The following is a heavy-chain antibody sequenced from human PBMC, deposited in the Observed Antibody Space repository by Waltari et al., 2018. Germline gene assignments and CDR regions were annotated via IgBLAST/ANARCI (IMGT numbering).Heavy chain of an antibody. V-gene: IGHV3-43*01. D-gene: IGHD5-12*01. CDR1: GFTFDDYT. CDR3: AKDSLYGGYGYFDY. CDR2: ISWDGGST. Sequence: EVQLVESGGVVVQPGGSRRLSCAASGFTFDDYTMHWVRKAPGKGLEWVSLISWDGGSTYYADSVKGRFTISRDNSKNSLYLQMNSLRTEDTALYYCAKDSLYGGYGYFDYWGQGTLVTVSS. J-gene: IGHJ4*02.